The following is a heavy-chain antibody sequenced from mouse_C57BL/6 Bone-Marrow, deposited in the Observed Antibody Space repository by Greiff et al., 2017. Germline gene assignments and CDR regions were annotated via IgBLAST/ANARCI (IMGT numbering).Heavy chain of an antibody. J-gene: IGHJ2*01. D-gene: IGHD2-4*01. CDR3: ASYDCDGDY. CDR2: IDPRSGNT. CDR1: GYTFTSYG. V-gene: IGHV1-81*01. Sequence: QVQLQQSGAELARPGASVKLSCKASGYTFTSYGISWVKQRTGQGLEWIGEIDPRSGNTYYNEKFKGKATLTADKSSTTAYMELRSLTSEDSAVYFCASYDCDGDYWGQGTTLTVSS.